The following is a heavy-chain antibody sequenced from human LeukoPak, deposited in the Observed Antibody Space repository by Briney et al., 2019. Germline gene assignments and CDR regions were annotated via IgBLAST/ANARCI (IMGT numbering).Heavy chain of an antibody. Sequence: AGGSLRLSCAASGFTFSDYYMSWIRQAPGKGLEWVSSISSSSSYIYYADSVKGRFTVSRDNAKNSLYLQMNSLRAEDTAVYYCARDTVVPFDYWGQGTLVTVSS. CDR1: GFTFSDYY. CDR2: ISSSSSYI. V-gene: IGHV3-11*06. CDR3: ARDTVVPFDY. J-gene: IGHJ4*02. D-gene: IGHD4-23*01.